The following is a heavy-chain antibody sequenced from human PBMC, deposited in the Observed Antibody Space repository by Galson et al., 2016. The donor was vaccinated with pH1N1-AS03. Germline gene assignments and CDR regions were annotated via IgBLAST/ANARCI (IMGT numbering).Heavy chain of an antibody. J-gene: IGHJ4*02. D-gene: IGHD2-21*02. V-gene: IGHV2-5*01. Sequence: PALVKPTQTLTLTCTFSGFSLSTSEVGVGWIRQPPGKALEWLALISWNDNKLYRPSLKSRLTITKDTSKNQVVLTMTNMDPEDTATYCCGHSTAGYWGQGILVTVSS. CDR2: ISWNDNK. CDR3: GHSTAGY. CDR1: GFSLSTSEVG.